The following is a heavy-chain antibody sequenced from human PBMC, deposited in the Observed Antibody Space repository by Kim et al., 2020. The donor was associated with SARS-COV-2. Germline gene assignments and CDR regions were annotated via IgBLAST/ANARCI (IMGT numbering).Heavy chain of an antibody. Sequence: SETLSLTCTVSGGPLSRSDVYWGWILQPPGKGLEWIGISFYSGTTFYNPSLKRRVTISVDTSKNQFSLRLTSVTSADTAVYYCVVYSRWSGWFDPWGQGTLVTVSS. V-gene: IGHV4-39*01. D-gene: IGHD3-22*01. CDR1: GGPLSRSDVY. CDR2: SFYSGTT. CDR3: VVYSRWSGWFDP. J-gene: IGHJ5*02.